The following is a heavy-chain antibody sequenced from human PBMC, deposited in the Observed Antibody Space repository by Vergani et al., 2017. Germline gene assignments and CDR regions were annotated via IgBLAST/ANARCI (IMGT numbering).Heavy chain of an antibody. V-gene: IGHV3-30*18. D-gene: IGHD6-19*01. CDR3: AKDVGDSSGWCYDY. CDR2: ISYDGSNK. CDR1: GFTFSSYG. J-gene: IGHJ4*02. Sequence: QVQLVESGGGVVQPGRSLRLSCAASGFTFSSYGMHWVRQAPGKGLEWVAVISYDGSNKYYADSVKGRFTISRDNSKNTLYLQMNSLRAEDTAVYYCAKDVGDSSGWCYDYWGQGTLVTVSS.